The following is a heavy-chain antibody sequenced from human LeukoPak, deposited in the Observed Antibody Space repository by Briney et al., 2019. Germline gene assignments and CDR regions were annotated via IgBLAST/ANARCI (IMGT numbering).Heavy chain of an antibody. CDR1: GYTFTDYH. CDR2: MNPNSGNT. D-gene: IGHD3-10*01. CDR3: ARGSWFGDSSFDY. Sequence: ASVRVSCKASGYTFTDYHMHWVRQAPGQGLEWMGWMNPNSGNTGYAQKFQGRVTMTRNTSISTAYMELSSLRSEDTAVYYCARGSWFGDSSFDYWGQGTLVTVSS. V-gene: IGHV1-8*02. J-gene: IGHJ4*02.